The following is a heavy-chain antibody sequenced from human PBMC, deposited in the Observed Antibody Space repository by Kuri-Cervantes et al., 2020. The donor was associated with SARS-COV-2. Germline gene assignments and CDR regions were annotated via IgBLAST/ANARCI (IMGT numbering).Heavy chain of an antibody. D-gene: IGHD3-22*01. J-gene: IGHJ6*02. CDR2: INPNSGGT. Sequence: ASVKVSCKASGYTFTGYYMHWVRQAPGQGLEWMGRINPNSGGTNYAQKFQGRVTMTTDTSTSTAYMELRSLRSDDTAVYYCAREGYYDSSGYFGDYVRMDVWGQGTTVTVSS. CDR1: GYTFTGYY. V-gene: IGHV1-2*06. CDR3: AREGYYDSSGYFGDYVRMDV.